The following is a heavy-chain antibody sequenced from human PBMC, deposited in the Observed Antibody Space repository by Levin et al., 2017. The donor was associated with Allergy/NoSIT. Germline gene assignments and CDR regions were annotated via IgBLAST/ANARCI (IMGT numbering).Heavy chain of an antibody. CDR2: ISGSGDDT. J-gene: IGHJ6*02. CDR3: AKDLSTVLPAANYAMDV. CDR1: GFTFGRYA. Sequence: GGSLRLSCVASGFTFGRYAMNWVRQAPGKGLEWVSTISGSGDDTYYAPSVKGRFTISRDDSKNSLSLQMNSLRDEDTAIYYCAKDLSTVLPAANYAMDVWGLGTTVTVSS. D-gene: IGHD2-2*01. V-gene: IGHV3-23*01.